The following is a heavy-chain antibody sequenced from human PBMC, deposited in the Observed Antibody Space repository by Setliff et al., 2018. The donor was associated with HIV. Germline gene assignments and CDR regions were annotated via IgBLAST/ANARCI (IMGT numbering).Heavy chain of an antibody. J-gene: IGHJ4*02. Sequence: PGGSLRLSCAASGFTFSIYAMTWVRRVPGKGLEWLSYISGGSTLNQYADSVKGRFTVSRDNVDNSLSLQMNNLRAEDTAFYYCARDLIWGFDYWGQGTPVTVSS. CDR1: GFTFSIYA. V-gene: IGHV3-48*01. D-gene: IGHD3-16*01. CDR2: ISGGSTLN. CDR3: ARDLIWGFDY.